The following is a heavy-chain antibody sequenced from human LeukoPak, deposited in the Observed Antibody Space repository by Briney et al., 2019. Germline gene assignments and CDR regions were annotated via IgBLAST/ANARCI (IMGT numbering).Heavy chain of an antibody. D-gene: IGHD5-12*01. J-gene: IGHJ6*02. Sequence: SETLSLTCAVSGGSISSGGYSWSWIRQPRGKGLEWIGYIYHSGSTYYNPSLKSRVTISVDRSKNQFSLKLSSVTAADTAVYYCARSKARISSYYYYGMDVWGQGTTVTVSS. CDR1: GGSISSGGYS. V-gene: IGHV4-30-2*01. CDR3: ARSKARISSYYYYGMDV. CDR2: IYHSGST.